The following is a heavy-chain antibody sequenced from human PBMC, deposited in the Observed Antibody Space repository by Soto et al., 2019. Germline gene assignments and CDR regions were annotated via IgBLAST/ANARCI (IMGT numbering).Heavy chain of an antibody. J-gene: IGHJ4*02. CDR1: GYTFTSYG. D-gene: IGHD2-2*01. V-gene: IGHV1-18*01. CDR3: ARDVPRYCSSTSCYVFDY. CDR2: ISAYNGNT. Sequence: ASVKVACNASGYTFTSYGISWVRQAPGQGLEWMGWISAYNGNTNYAQKLQGRVTMTTDTSTSTAYMELRSLRSDDTAVYYCARDVPRYCSSTSCYVFDYWGQGTLVTVSS.